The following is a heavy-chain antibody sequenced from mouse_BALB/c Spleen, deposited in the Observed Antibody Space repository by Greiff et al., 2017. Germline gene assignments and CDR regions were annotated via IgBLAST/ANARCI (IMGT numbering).Heavy chain of an antibody. V-gene: IGHV10-3*03. CDR1: GFTFNTYA. D-gene: IGHD1-1*01. Sequence: DVKLQESGGGLVQPKGSLKLSCAASGFTFNTYAMHWVCQAPGKGLEWVARIRSKSNNYATYYADSVKDRFTISRDDSQSMLYLQMNNLKTEDTAMYYCVRERDYGSSYDYAMDYWGQGTSVTVSS. J-gene: IGHJ4*01. CDR3: VRERDYGSSYDYAMDY. CDR2: IRSKSNNYAT.